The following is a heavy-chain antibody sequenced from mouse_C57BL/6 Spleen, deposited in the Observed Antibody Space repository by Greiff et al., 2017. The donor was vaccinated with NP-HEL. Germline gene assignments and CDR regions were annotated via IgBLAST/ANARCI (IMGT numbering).Heavy chain of an antibody. V-gene: IGHV5-6*01. CDR1: GFTFSSYG. CDR2: ISSGGSYT. J-gene: IGHJ1*03. Sequence: EVMLVESGGDLVKPGGSLKLSCAASGFTFSSYGMSWVRQTPDKRLEWVATISSGGSYTYYPDSVKGRFTISRDNAKNTLYLQMSSLKSEDTAMYYCARHEDYYGSSYNFDVWGTGTTVTVSS. CDR3: ARHEDYYGSSYNFDV. D-gene: IGHD1-1*01.